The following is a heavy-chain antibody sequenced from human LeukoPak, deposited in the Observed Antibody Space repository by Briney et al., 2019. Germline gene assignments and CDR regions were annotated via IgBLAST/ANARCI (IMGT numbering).Heavy chain of an antibody. V-gene: IGHV4-31*03. CDR1: GGSISSGGYY. CDR3: ASGAHYYDSSGYYSGAFDI. CDR2: IYDSGST. D-gene: IGHD3-22*01. Sequence: SQTLCLTCTVSGGSISSGGYYWSWIRQHPGKGLEWIGYIYDSGSTYYNPSLKSRVTISVDTSKNQFSLKLSSVTAADTAVYYCASGAHYYDSSGYYSGAFDIWGQGTMVTVSS. J-gene: IGHJ3*02.